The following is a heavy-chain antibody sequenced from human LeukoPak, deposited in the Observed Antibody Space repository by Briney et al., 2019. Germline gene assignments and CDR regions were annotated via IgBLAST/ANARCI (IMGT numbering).Heavy chain of an antibody. D-gene: IGHD4-11*01. CDR1: GFTFSSYW. V-gene: IGHV3-74*01. J-gene: IGHJ4*02. CDR2: INTDGSST. CDR3: AKDAQRGFDYSNSLDK. Sequence: PGGSLRLSCAASGFTFSSYWMHWVRQAPGKGLVWVSRINTDGSSTSYADPVKGRFTISRDNFQRTVYLQMNSLRAEDTAVYYCAKDAQRGFDYSNSLDKWGQGTLVTVSS.